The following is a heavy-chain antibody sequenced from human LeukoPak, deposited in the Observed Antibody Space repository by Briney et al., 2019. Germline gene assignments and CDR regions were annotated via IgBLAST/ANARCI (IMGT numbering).Heavy chain of an antibody. CDR3: ARATVTTLSFDY. D-gene: IGHD4-17*01. V-gene: IGHV3-20*04. CDR2: IRNGGST. J-gene: IGHJ4*02. CDR1: GFTFDDYG. Sequence: GGSLRLSCAASGFTFDDYGMSWVRQAPGKGLEWVSGIRNGGSTGYADSVKGRFTISRDNAKNSLYLQMNSLRAEDTALYYCARATVTTLSFDYWGQGNLVTVSS.